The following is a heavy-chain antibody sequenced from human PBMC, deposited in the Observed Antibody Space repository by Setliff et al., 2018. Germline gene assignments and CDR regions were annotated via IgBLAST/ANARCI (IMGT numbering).Heavy chain of an antibody. Sequence: GASVKVSCKASGNTFTGYYIHWLRQAPGQGLEWMGCINPNSGDTTFAQKFQGRVTITRDTSNSTDYMDLSRPTSDDTAVYYCAREVLSTVVAWDYWGQGTLVTVSS. CDR1: GNTFTGYY. D-gene: IGHD4-17*01. CDR3: AREVLSTVVAWDY. V-gene: IGHV1-2*02. J-gene: IGHJ4*02. CDR2: INPNSGDT.